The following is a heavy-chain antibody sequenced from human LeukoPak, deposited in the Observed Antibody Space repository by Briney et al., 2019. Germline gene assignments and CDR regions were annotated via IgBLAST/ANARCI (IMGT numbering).Heavy chain of an antibody. CDR2: IIPIFGTA. CDR3: ARAGWSTAMVPYGALDY. J-gene: IGHJ4*02. Sequence: GSSVKVSCKASGGTFSSYAISWVRQAPGQGLEWMGGIIPIFGTANYARKFQGRVTITADESTSTAYMELSSLRSEDTAVYYCARAGWSTAMVPYGALDYWGQGTLVTVSS. V-gene: IGHV1-69*01. CDR1: GGTFSSYA. D-gene: IGHD5-18*01.